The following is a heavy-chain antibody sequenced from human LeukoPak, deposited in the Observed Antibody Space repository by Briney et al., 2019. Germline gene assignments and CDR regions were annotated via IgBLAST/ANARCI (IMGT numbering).Heavy chain of an antibody. J-gene: IGHJ4*02. Sequence: GGSLRLSCAASGFTVSSNYMSWVRQAPGKGLEWVSSISGSSRDINYADSVKGRFTISRDNAKNSLYLQMDGLRAEDTAVYYCAPRGGTATYYWGQGTLVTVSS. V-gene: IGHV3-21*01. D-gene: IGHD2-15*01. CDR2: ISGSSRDI. CDR1: GFTVSSNY. CDR3: APRGGTATYY.